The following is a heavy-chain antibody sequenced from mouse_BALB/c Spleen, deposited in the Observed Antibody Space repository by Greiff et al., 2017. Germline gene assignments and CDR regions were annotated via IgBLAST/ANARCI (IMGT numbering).Heavy chain of an antibody. CDR2: ISSGGSYT. CDR3: ARDLYYGNYYAMDY. J-gene: IGHJ4*01. V-gene: IGHV5-9-4*01. D-gene: IGHD2-1*01. CDR1: GFTFSSYA. Sequence: EVQVVESGGGLVKPGGSLKLSCAASGFTFSSYAMSWVRQSPEKRLEWVAEISSGGSYTYYPDTVTGRFTISRDNAKNTLYLEMSSLRSEDTAMYYCARDLYYGNYYAMDYWGQGTSVTVSS.